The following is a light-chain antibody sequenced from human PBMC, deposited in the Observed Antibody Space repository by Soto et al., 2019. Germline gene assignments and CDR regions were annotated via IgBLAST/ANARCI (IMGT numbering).Light chain of an antibody. CDR2: KAS. V-gene: IGKV1-5*03. CDR1: QSIGIS. CDR3: QQYSLYPWT. J-gene: IGKJ1*01. Sequence: DVQMTQSPSTLSASVGDRVIITCRASQSIGISLAWYQQKPGKAPNLLIYKASSLESVVPSRFSGSRSGAEFTLTISSLQPDDFATYYCQQYSLYPWTFGQGTKVE.